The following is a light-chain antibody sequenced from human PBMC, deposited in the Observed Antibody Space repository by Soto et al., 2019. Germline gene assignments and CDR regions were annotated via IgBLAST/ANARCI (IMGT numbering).Light chain of an antibody. J-gene: IGKJ2*01. CDR1: QTVASN. Sequence: EIVMTQSPAILSVSPGERATLSCRASQTVASNLAWYQQKPGQAPRLLIHGASTRVTGVSARLSGSGSGTEFTFTISSLQSEDFAVYYCQQYHNWLPQYTFGLGTKLQIK. V-gene: IGKV3-15*01. CDR3: QQYHNWLPQYT. CDR2: GAS.